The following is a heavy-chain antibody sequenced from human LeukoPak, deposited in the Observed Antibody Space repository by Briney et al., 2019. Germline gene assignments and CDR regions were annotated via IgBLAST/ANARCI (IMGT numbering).Heavy chain of an antibody. Sequence: GGSLRLSCTASGFTFSSYAMSWVRQAPGKGLEWVSAISGSGGSTYYADSVKGRFTISRDNSKNTLYLQMNSLRAEDTAVRYCAKDTIKWGSYRYFDYWGQGTLVTVSS. D-gene: IGHD3-16*02. CDR2: ISGSGGST. CDR3: AKDTIKWGSYRYFDY. V-gene: IGHV3-23*01. J-gene: IGHJ4*02. CDR1: GFTFSSYA.